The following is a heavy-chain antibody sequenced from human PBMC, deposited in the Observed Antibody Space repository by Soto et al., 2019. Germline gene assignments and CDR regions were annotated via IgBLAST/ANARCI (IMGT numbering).Heavy chain of an antibody. CDR2: ISCCGGTA. CDR1: GFNFNKYA. D-gene: IGHD6-19*01. CDR3: AKADGQQWLLPHLEN. J-gene: IGHJ4*02. V-gene: IGHV3-23*01. Sequence: EVQLLESGGGLVRPGESLSLSCAASGFNFNKYAMSWVRQAPGEGLEWVSGISCCGGTASYADSVKGRFTIARDDAKNTLYLDMTSLRVEDTAEYYCAKADGQQWLLPHLENWGRGTLVTVS.